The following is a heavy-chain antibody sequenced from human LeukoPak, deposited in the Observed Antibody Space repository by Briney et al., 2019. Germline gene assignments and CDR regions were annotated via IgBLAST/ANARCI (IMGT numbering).Heavy chain of an antibody. V-gene: IGHV1-69*05. CDR3: ARGPNYDSSGFGAFDI. J-gene: IGHJ3*02. D-gene: IGHD3-22*01. CDR2: IIPIFGTA. Sequence: SVNVSCKASGGTFSSYAISWVRQAPGQGLEWMGGIIPIFGTANYAQKFQGRVTITTDESTSTAYMELSSLRSEDTAVYYCARGPNYDSSGFGAFDIWGQGTMVTVSS. CDR1: GGTFSSYA.